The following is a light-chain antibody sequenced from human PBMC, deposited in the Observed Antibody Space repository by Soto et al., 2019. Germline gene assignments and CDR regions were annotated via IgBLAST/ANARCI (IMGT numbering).Light chain of an antibody. CDR1: QSVSSN. V-gene: IGKV3-15*01. J-gene: IGKJ1*01. CDR3: QHYNSYSEA. Sequence: EIVMTQSPATLSVSPGERATLSCRAGQSVSSNLAWYQQKPGQAPTLVIYGASARATGIPARFSGSGSGTEFTLTISSLQPDDFATYYCQHYNSYSEAFGQGTKVDIK. CDR2: GAS.